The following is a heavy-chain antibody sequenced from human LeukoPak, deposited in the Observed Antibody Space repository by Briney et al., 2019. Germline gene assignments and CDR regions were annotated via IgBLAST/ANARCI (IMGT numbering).Heavy chain of an antibody. D-gene: IGHD3-16*01. CDR1: GFTFSSYA. CDR2: ISYDGSNK. J-gene: IGHJ4*02. CDR3: ARARGSGAPFDY. V-gene: IGHV3-30-3*01. Sequence: GGSLRLSCAASGFTFSSYAMHWVRQAPGKGLEWVAVISYDGSNKYYADSVKGRFTISRDNSKNTLYLQMNSLRAEDTAVYYCARARGSGAPFDYWGQGTLVTVSS.